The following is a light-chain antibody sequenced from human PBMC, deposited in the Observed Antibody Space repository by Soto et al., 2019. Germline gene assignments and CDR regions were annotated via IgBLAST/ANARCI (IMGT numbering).Light chain of an antibody. CDR1: QSISSW. J-gene: IGKJ1*01. V-gene: IGKV1-5*03. Sequence: DIQMTQSPSTLSASVGDRVTITCRASQSISSWLAWYQQKPGKAPKLLIYKASSLESGVPSRFRGRGSGTEFTLTISSLKPDDFATYYCQQYNSYSETFGQGTKVEIK. CDR3: QQYNSYSET. CDR2: KAS.